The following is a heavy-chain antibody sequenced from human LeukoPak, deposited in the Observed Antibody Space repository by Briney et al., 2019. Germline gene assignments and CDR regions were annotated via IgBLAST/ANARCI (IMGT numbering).Heavy chain of an antibody. CDR3: ARGSEGYCSGGGCYYGMDV. Sequence: GGSLRLSCAASGFTFSTASLHWVRQAPGRGLEWVSAFDTGFGTYYPDSLKGRFTISRDNSKNTMFLQMNSLRAEDTAVYYCARGSEGYCSGGGCYYGMDVWGQGTTVTVSS. D-gene: IGHD2-15*01. J-gene: IGHJ6*01. V-gene: IGHV3-23*01. CDR1: GFTFSTAS. CDR2: FDTGFGT.